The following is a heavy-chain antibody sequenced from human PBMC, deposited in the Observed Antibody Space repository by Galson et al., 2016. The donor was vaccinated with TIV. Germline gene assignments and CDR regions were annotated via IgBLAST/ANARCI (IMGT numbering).Heavy chain of an antibody. D-gene: IGHD3-22*01. CDR1: GYTFNKYG. Sequence: SVKVSCKASGYTFNKYGVSWVRQAPGQGLEWMGWISAYSGNTNYAQKLQGRVTMTTDTSTSTAYMDLRGLRPYDTAVYYCTIDRGSMAMILVVDYYFGMDVWGQGTTVTVSS. J-gene: IGHJ6*02. V-gene: IGHV1-18*04. CDR3: TIDRGSMAMILVVDYYFGMDV. CDR2: ISAYSGNT.